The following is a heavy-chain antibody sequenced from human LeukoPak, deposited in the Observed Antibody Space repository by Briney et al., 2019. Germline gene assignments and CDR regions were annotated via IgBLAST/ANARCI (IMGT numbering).Heavy chain of an antibody. CDR3: ARDSYVWGTLSPRGYFDY. D-gene: IGHD3-16*01. CDR2: INPSGGST. V-gene: IGHV1-46*01. Sequence: GASVKVSCKASGYTFTSYYMHWVRQAPGQGLEWMGIINPSGGSTSYAQKFQGRVTMTRDTSTSTVYMELSSLRSEDTAVYYCARDSYVWGTLSPRGYFDYWGQGTLVTVSS. CDR1: GYTFTSYY. J-gene: IGHJ4*02.